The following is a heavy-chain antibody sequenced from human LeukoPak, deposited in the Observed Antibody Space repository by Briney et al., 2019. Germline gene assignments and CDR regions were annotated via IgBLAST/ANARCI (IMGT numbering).Heavy chain of an antibody. J-gene: IGHJ4*02. V-gene: IGHV3-48*03. CDR2: IGSSGTTI. D-gene: IGHD6-19*01. CDR3: ALLAVASDFDY. CDR1: GFPFSIYE. Sequence: GGSLRLSCAVSGFPFSIYEMSWVRQAPGKGLEWVSNIGSSGTTIYYADSVKGRFSISRDNAKSSLYLQMNSLRVEDTAVYYCALLAVASDFDYWGKGALVTVSS.